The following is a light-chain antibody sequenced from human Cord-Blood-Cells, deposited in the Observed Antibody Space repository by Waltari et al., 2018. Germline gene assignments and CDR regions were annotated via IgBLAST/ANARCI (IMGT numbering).Light chain of an antibody. CDR3: SSYAGSNKIVV. Sequence: QSALTQPPSASGSPGQSVTISCTGTSSDGGGYNYVSWYQQHPGKAPKLMIYEVSKRPSGVPDRFSGSKSGNTASLTVSGLQVEDEADYYCSSYAGSNKIVVFGGGTKLTVL. V-gene: IGLV2-8*01. CDR1: SSDGGGYNY. CDR2: EVS. J-gene: IGLJ2*01.